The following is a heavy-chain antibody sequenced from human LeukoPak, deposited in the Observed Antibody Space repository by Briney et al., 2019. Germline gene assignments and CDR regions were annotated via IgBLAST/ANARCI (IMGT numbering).Heavy chain of an antibody. Sequence: GGSLRLSCAASGFTFDDYAMHWVRQAPGKGLEWVSGISWNSGSIGYADSVKGRFTISRDNAKNSLYLQMNSLRAEDTAVYYCAKAGYYYDSSGYYAYWGQGTLVTVSS. D-gene: IGHD3-22*01. V-gene: IGHV3-9*01. J-gene: IGHJ4*02. CDR3: AKAGYYYDSSGYYAY. CDR2: ISWNSGSI. CDR1: GFTFDDYA.